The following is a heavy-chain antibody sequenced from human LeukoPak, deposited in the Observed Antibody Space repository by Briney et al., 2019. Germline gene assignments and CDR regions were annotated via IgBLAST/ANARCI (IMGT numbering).Heavy chain of an antibody. CDR2: INPSGGTT. CDR3: VRDGSGSYFEWYNWFDP. V-gene: IGHV1-46*01. D-gene: IGHD1-26*01. J-gene: IGHJ5*02. Sequence: GASVNVSYKASVYTFTRYYMHWVRQAPAQGLEWMEIINPSGGTTTYPQLFQGRVTITRDLSPSTVYMELRSLRSGYRAVYYCVRDGSGSYFEWYNWFDPWGQGTLVTVSS. CDR1: VYTFTRYY.